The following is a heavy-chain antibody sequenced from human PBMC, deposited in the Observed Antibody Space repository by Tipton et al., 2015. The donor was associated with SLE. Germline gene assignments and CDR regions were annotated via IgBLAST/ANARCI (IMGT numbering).Heavy chain of an antibody. D-gene: IGHD3-22*01. Sequence: QVQLVQSGPEVKKTGSSVKVSCKASGYTFTYRYLHWVRQAPGQGLQWMGWISAYNGNTNYAQKLQGRVTMTTDTSTSTTYMELRSLRSDDTAVYYCARVDMYYYDSSGSPGSAFDIWGPGTMVTVSS. CDR1: GYTFTYRY. CDR3: ARVDMYYYDSSGSPGSAFDI. J-gene: IGHJ3*02. CDR2: ISAYNGNT. V-gene: IGHV1-18*04.